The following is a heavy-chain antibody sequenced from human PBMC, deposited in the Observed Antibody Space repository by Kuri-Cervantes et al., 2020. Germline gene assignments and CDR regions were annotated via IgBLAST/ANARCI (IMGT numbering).Heavy chain of an antibody. CDR3: AKRNSFGSGTSFDY. CDR2: IGSSGSSI. J-gene: IGHJ4*02. V-gene: IGHV3-11*01. CDR1: GFSFSDSY. D-gene: IGHD3-10*01. Sequence: GGSLRLSCAASGFSFSDSYMNWIRQAPGKGLEWVSYIGSSGSSIYYADSVKGRFTISRDNAKNSLYLQMNTLRADDTAVYYCAKRNSFGSGTSFDYWGQGTLVTVSS.